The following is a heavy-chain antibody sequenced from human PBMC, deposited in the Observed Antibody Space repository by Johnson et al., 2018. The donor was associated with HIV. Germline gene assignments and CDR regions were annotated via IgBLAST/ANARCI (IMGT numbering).Heavy chain of an antibody. Sequence: QMQLVESGGGVVQPGRSLRLSCAASGFTFSSYAMHWVRQAPGKGLEWVAVISYDGSTKYYADSVNGRFTISIHNSTNTLYLQMNSLRAEDTAVYYCARDFKPTYYYDRVVVLGRSEAFDIWGQGTMVTVSS. CDR1: GFTFSSYA. J-gene: IGHJ3*02. CDR2: ISYDGSTK. V-gene: IGHV3-30-3*01. CDR3: ARDFKPTYYYDRVVVLGRSEAFDI. D-gene: IGHD3-22*01.